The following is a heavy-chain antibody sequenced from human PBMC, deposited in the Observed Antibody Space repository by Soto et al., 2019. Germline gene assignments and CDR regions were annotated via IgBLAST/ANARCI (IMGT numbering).Heavy chain of an antibody. CDR1: GFTFSSYA. CDR2: ISGSGGST. V-gene: IGHV3-23*01. Sequence: PGGSLRLSCAASGFTFSSYAMSWVRQAPGKGLEWVSAISGSGGSTYYADSVRGRFTISRDNSKNTLYLQMNSLRAEDTAVYYCAKGRHVLRFLEWLLYCDYWGQGTLVTVSS. J-gene: IGHJ4*02. D-gene: IGHD3-3*01. CDR3: AKGRHVLRFLEWLLYCDY.